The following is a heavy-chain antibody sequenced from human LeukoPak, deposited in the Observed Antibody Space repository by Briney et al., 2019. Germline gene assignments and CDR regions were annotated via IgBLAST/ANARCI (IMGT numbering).Heavy chain of an antibody. J-gene: IGHJ4*02. CDR2: IIPILGIA. V-gene: IGHV1-69*02. D-gene: IGHD3-3*01. Sequence: ASVKVSCKASGGTFSSYTVSWVRQAPGQGLEWMGRIIPILGIANYAQKFQGRVTITADKSTSTAYMELSSLRSEDTAVYYCASDANDFWSGYYGYWGQGTLVTVPS. CDR3: ASDANDFWSGYYGY. CDR1: GGTFSSYT.